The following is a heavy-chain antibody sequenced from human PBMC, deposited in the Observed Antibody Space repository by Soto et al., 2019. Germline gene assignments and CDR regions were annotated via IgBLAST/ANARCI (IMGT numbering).Heavy chain of an antibody. CDR2: IYWNDDK. Sequence: SGPTLVNPTQTLTLTCTFSGFSLSTSGVGVGWIRQPPGKALEWLALIYWNDDKRYSPSLKSRLTITKDTSKNQVVLTMTNMDPVDTATYYCAHSQTYYDFWSGYYSPYYYYYGMDVWGQGTTVTVSS. V-gene: IGHV2-5*01. D-gene: IGHD3-3*01. CDR1: GFSLSTSGVG. CDR3: AHSQTYYDFWSGYYSPYYYYYGMDV. J-gene: IGHJ6*02.